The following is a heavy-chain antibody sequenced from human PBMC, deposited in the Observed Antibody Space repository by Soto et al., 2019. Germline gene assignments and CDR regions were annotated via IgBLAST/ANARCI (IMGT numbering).Heavy chain of an antibody. Sequence: EVQLVEVGGGLSQPGGSLRLSCVVSGFSVSTNYMSWVRQAPGKGLEWVSVIYSGGSTVYADSVKGRFFISRDDPKNTVYLQMNSLRVGDTASYYCVRGRGNFDYWGQGTLVTVSS. CDR2: IYSGGST. J-gene: IGHJ4*02. CDR3: VRGRGNFDY. V-gene: IGHV3-53*01. CDR1: GFSVSTNY.